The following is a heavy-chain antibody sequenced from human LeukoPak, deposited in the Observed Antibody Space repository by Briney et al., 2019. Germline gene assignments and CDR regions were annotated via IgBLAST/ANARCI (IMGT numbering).Heavy chain of an antibody. Sequence: GGSLRLSCAASGFSFSSYAMSWVRLAPGKGLEWVSAISGSGSYTYYADSVNGRFTISRDNSKNTLYLQMNSLRAEDTAVYYCARVWFGYFFQWGQGALVTVSS. V-gene: IGHV3-23*01. CDR3: ARVWFGYFFQ. CDR2: ISGSGSYT. J-gene: IGHJ4*02. D-gene: IGHD3-10*01. CDR1: GFSFSSYA.